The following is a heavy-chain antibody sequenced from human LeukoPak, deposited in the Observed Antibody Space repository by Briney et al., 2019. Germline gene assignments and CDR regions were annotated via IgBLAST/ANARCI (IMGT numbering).Heavy chain of an antibody. CDR2: IIPIFGTA. Sequence: GASVKVSCKASGYTFTSYYMHWVRQAPGQGLEWMGGIIPIFGTANYAQKFQGRVTITADKSTSTAYVELSSLRSEDTAVYYCARAGSSSWLYYFDYWGQGTLVTVSS. V-gene: IGHV1-69*06. D-gene: IGHD6-13*01. CDR1: GYTFTSYY. CDR3: ARAGSSSWLYYFDY. J-gene: IGHJ4*02.